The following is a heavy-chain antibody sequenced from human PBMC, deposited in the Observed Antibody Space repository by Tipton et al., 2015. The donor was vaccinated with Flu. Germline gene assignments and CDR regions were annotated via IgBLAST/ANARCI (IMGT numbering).Heavy chain of an antibody. V-gene: IGHV4-61*01. CDR1: GGSVSSRSYS. J-gene: IGHJ4*02. D-gene: IGHD7-27*01. CDR2: ILKTGNI. Sequence: GLVKPSETLSLSCTVSGGSVSSRSYSWNWIRQPPGKGLEWIGNILKTGNIKQHPSLKSRVSISVDTSKSQFSLNLTSVTAADTAVYFCARSPGDPTGEVPIFDYWGQGILV. CDR3: ARSPGDPTGEVPIFDY.